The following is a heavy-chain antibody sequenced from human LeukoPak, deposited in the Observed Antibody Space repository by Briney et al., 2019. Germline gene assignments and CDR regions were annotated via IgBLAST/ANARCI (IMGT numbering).Heavy chain of an antibody. D-gene: IGHD3-22*01. CDR3: ARDLGQYYDTSDNWFDP. Sequence: GGSLKLSCAASGFTFSSYWMHWVRQAPGKGLVWVSRINSAGSSSSYADSVKGRFTISRDNAKNTLNLQMNSLRAEDTAVYYCARDLGQYYDTSDNWFDPWGQGTLVTVSS. V-gene: IGHV3-74*01. CDR1: GFTFSSYW. J-gene: IGHJ5*02. CDR2: INSAGSSS.